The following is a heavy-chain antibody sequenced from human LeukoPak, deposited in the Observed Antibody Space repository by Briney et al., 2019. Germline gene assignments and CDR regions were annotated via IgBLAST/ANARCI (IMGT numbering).Heavy chain of an antibody. CDR2: FYPAGTT. D-gene: IGHD3/OR15-3a*01. Sequence: GGSLRLSCAASGFTVSTNYISWVRQAPGTGLEWVSVFYPAGTTYYADSVKGRFTISRDNSENTLSLQMNSLRAEDTAIYYCVRERTGRGAFDIWGQGTMVTVSS. CDR3: VRERTGRGAFDI. V-gene: IGHV3-53*01. CDR1: GFTVSTNY. J-gene: IGHJ3*02.